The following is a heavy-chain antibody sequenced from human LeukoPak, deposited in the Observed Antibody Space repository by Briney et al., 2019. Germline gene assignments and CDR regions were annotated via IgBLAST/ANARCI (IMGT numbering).Heavy chain of an antibody. V-gene: IGHV3-21*01. D-gene: IGHD6-13*01. J-gene: IGHJ6*02. CDR1: GFTFSSYS. CDR3: ARDESDSSSWYGSYYGMDV. CDR2: ISSSSSYI. Sequence: PGGSLRLSCAASGFTFSSYSMTWVRQAPGKGLEWVSSISSSSSYIYYADSVKGRFTISRDNAKNSLYLQMNSLRAEDTAVYYCARDESDSSSWYGSYYGMDVWGQGTTVTVSS.